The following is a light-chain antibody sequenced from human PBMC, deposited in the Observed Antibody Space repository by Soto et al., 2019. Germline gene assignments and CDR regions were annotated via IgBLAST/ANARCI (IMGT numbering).Light chain of an antibody. CDR1: QSCSNW. V-gene: IGKV1-5*01. CDR2: DAS. CDR3: QCYSSYPWT. Sequence: DIQMTQSPSTLSASVGDRVTITCRASQSCSNWLAWYQQKAGKAPRLLIYDASTLQSGVPSRFSGSGSGTGFSLTISSLQPDDFGTYYCQCYSSYPWTFGQGTKVDIK. J-gene: IGKJ1*01.